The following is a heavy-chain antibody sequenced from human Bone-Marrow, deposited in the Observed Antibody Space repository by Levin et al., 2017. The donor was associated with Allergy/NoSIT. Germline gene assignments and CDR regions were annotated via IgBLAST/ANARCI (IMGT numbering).Heavy chain of an antibody. V-gene: IGHV4-34*01. CDR2: INHSGST. D-gene: IGHD2-15*01. J-gene: IGHJ4*02. Sequence: SQTLSLTCAVYGGSFSGYYWSWIRQPPGKGLEWIGEINHSGSTNYNPSLKSRVTISVDTSKNQFSLKLSSVTAADTAVYYCARGLVAGPKRNYFDYWDQGTLVTVSS. CDR3: ARGLVAGPKRNYFDY. CDR1: GGSFSGYY.